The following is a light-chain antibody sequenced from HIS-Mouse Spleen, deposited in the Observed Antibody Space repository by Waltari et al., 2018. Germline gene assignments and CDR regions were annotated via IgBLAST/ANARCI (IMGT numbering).Light chain of an antibody. V-gene: IGLV2-14*01. J-gene: IGLJ1*01. CDR2: EVS. CDR3: SSYTSSSTLLYV. Sequence: QSALTQPASVSGSPGQSITISCTGTSSDVGGYNYVSCYQQHPGKAPKLMIYEVSNRPSGVSNRFSGSKSGNTASLTISGLQAEDEADYYCSSYTSSSTLLYVFGTRTKVTVL. CDR1: SSDVGGYNY.